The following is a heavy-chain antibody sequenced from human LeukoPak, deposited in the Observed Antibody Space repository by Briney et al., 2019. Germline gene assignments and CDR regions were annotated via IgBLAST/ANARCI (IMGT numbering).Heavy chain of an antibody. CDR3: ARPQWLEY. J-gene: IGHJ4*02. Sequence: SETLSLTCTVSGGSISSSSYYWGWIRQPPGKGLEWIGSMSFSGSTFYNPSLKSRVTISVDTSKNHFSLSLSSVTAADTAVYYCARPQWLEYWGQGTLVTVSS. CDR1: GGSISSSSYY. CDR2: MSFSGST. V-gene: IGHV4-39*02. D-gene: IGHD6-19*01.